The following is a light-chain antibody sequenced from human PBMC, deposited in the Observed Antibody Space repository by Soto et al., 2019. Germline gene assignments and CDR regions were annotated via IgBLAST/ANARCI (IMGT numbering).Light chain of an antibody. CDR1: QSVSSY. CDR3: QCYGDPPKT. CDR2: GAS. J-gene: IGKJ1*01. V-gene: IGKV3-20*01. Sequence: EIVLRHSPGTPVLSLQGRATLSCRASQSVSSYLAWYQQKPGQAPRLLIYGASTRATGIPDRFTGSGSGTDFTLTISRLEPEDFAVYYCQCYGDPPKTFGQGTKVDIK.